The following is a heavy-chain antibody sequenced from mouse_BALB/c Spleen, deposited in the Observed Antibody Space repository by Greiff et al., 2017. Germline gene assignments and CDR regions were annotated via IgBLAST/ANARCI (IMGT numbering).Heavy chain of an antibody. CDR2: ISSGGST. Sequence: DVMLVESGGGLVKPGGSLKLSCAASGFTFSSYAMSWVRQTPEKRLEWVASISSGGSTYYPDSVKGRFTISRDNARNILYLQMSSLRSEDTAMYYCAREDGAMDYWGQGTSVTVSS. D-gene: IGHD2-3*01. J-gene: IGHJ4*01. V-gene: IGHV5-6-5*01. CDR1: GFTFSSYA. CDR3: AREDGAMDY.